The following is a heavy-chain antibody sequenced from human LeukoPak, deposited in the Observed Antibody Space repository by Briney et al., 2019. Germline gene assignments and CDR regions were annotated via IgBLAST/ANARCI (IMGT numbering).Heavy chain of an antibody. CDR2: ISGSGGST. D-gene: IGHD3-16*02. CDR1: GFTFSSYA. CDR3: AKNPLFVWGSYRSTYYFDY. V-gene: IGHV3-23*01. Sequence: GGSLRLSCAASGFTFSSYAMSWVRQPPAKGLEWVSAISGSGGSTYYADSVKGRFTISRDNSKNTLYLQMNSLRAEDTAVYYCAKNPLFVWGSYRSTYYFDYWGQGTLVTVSS. J-gene: IGHJ4*02.